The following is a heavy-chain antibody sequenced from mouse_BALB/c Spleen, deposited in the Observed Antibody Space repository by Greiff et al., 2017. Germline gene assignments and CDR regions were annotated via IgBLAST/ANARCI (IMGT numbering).Heavy chain of an antibody. J-gene: IGHJ4*01. CDR1: GYAFSSYW. CDR3: ASYYYGISYGAMDY. V-gene: IGHV1-80*01. Sequence: VQLQQSGAELVRPGSSVKISCKASGYAFSSYWMNWVKQRPGQGLEWIGQIYPGDGDTNYNGKFKGKATLTADKSSSTAYMQLSSLTSEDSAVYFCASYYYGISYGAMDYWGQGTSVTVSS. D-gene: IGHD1-1*01. CDR2: IYPGDGDT.